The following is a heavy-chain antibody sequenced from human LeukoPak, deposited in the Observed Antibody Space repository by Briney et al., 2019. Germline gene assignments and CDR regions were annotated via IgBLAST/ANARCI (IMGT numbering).Heavy chain of an antibody. D-gene: IGHD3-22*01. V-gene: IGHV3-7*01. CDR3: ARDSEHYDSGAYYDALDI. CDR1: RFAFANYW. CDR2: IKQDGSVK. Sequence: PGGSLRLSCAASRFAFANYWMNWVRQAPGKGLEWVANIKQDGSVKYYLDSVKGRFTISRDNAKNSPYLQMNSLRANDTAVYYCARDSEHYDSGAYYDALDIWGQGTMVTVSS. J-gene: IGHJ3*02.